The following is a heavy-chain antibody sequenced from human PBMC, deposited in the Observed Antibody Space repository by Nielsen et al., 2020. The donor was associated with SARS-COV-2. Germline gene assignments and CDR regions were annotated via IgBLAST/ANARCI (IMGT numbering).Heavy chain of an antibody. Sequence: GESLKISCSASGFTFSSTWMDWVRQAPGQGLVWVSRINPSGSGTAYADSVKGRFAVSRDNAGNTVVLQIHSLRSDDTAVYYCARTRDYGDYYYYGMDVWGQGTTVTVSS. CDR3: ARTRDYGDYYYYGMDV. D-gene: IGHD4-17*01. CDR2: INPSGSGT. CDR1: GFTFSSTW. V-gene: IGHV3-74*01. J-gene: IGHJ6*02.